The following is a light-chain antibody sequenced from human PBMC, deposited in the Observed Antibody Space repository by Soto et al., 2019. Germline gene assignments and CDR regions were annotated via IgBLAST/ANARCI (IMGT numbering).Light chain of an antibody. CDR3: CSSGGSHKYV. CDR1: SSNVGSYKL. Sequence: QAAETQPASVSGSPGHSITISCTGTSSNVGSYKLVSWYQQHPGKAPKLMIFEVNKRPSGVSNRFSGSKSGNTAFLTISGLKVEEDADHYCCSSGGSHKYVFGTGTKATVL. J-gene: IGLJ1*01. CDR2: EVN. V-gene: IGLV2-23*02.